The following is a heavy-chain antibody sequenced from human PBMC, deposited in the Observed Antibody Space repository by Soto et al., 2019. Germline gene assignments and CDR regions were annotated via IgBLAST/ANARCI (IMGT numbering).Heavy chain of an antibody. V-gene: IGHV4-59*01. CDR1: GGSISSYY. CDR2: IYYSGST. CDR3: ARALDLVEPFDP. J-gene: IGHJ5*02. D-gene: IGHD2-2*03. Sequence: SETLSLTCTVSGGSISSYYWSWIRQPPGKGLEWIGYIYYSGSTNYNPSLKSRVTISVDTSKNQFSLKLSSVTAADTAVYYCARALDLVEPFDPWGQGTLVTVSS.